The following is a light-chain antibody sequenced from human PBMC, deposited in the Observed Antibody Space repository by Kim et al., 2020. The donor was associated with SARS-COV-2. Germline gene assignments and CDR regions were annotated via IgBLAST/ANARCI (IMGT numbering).Light chain of an antibody. J-gene: IGKJ1*01. V-gene: IGKV3-20*01. CDR1: QSVSSSY. CDR2: GAS. CDR3: QQYGSSPRT. Sequence: PGERATLSCRDSQSVSSSYLAWYQQKPGQAPRLLIYGASSRATGIPDRFSGSGSGTDFTLTISRLEPEDFAVYYCQQYGSSPRTFGQGTKVDIK.